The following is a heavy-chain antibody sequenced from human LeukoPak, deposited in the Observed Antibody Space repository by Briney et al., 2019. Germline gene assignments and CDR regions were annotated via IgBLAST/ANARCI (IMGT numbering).Heavy chain of an antibody. CDR3: AKRAHMVVTAPSAGCIDY. V-gene: IGHV3-30-3*02. D-gene: IGHD2-21*02. CDR2: ISYDGSNK. CDR1: GFTFSSYA. Sequence: GGSLRLSCAASGFTFSSYAMHWVRQAPGKGLEWVAVISYDGSNKYYADSVKGRFTISRDNSKNTLYLQMNSLRAEDTAVYYCAKRAHMVVTAPSAGCIDYWGQGTLVTVSS. J-gene: IGHJ4*02.